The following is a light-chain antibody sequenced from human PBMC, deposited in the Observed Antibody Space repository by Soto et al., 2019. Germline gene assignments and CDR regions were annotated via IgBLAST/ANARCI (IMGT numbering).Light chain of an antibody. CDR3: HKNMNRLS. Sequence: EIVLTQSPATLSLSPGERATLSCRASQSVSNYLAWYQQKPGQAPRLLIYDASNRATGIPARFSGSGSGTDFTLTISTLEPEDVAVYYCHKNMNRLSFGGGTKVEIK. V-gene: IGKV3-11*01. CDR1: QSVSNY. CDR2: DAS. J-gene: IGKJ4*01.